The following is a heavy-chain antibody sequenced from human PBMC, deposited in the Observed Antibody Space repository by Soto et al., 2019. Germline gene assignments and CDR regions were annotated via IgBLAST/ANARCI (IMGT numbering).Heavy chain of an antibody. CDR1: GYTFTSYY. CDR3: ARDEMEVYYYGMDV. D-gene: IGHD3-3*01. V-gene: IGHV1-46*01. CDR2: INPSCGST. Sequence: GASVKVSCKASGYTFTSYYMHWVRQAPVQGLEWMGIINPSCGSTSYAQKFQGRVTMTRDTSTSTAYMELSSLRSEDTAVYYCARDEMEVYYYGMDVWGQGTTVTLSS. J-gene: IGHJ6*02.